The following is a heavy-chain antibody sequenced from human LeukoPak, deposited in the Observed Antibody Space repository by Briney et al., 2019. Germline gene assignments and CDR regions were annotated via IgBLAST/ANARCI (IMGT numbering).Heavy chain of an antibody. CDR2: INHSGST. J-gene: IGHJ4*02. CDR1: GGSISSYY. D-gene: IGHD1-26*01. Sequence: SETLSLTCTVSGGSISSYYWSWIRQPPGKGLEWIGEINHSGSTNYNPSLKSRVTISVDTSKNQFSLKLSSVTAADTAVYYCARVVYSGSYLLDYWGQGTLVTVSS. V-gene: IGHV4-34*01. CDR3: ARVVYSGSYLLDY.